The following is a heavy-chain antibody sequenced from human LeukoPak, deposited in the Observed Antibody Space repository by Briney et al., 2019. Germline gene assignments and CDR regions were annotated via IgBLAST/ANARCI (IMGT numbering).Heavy chain of an antibody. CDR2: ISAYNGNT. CDR1: GYTFTSYY. CDR3: ARFGGQINLWFGEEVGYYYMDV. V-gene: IGHV1-18*04. J-gene: IGHJ6*03. Sequence: GASVKVSCKASGYTFTSYYMHWVRQAPGQGLEWMGWISAYNGNTNYAQKLQGRVTMTTDTSTSTAYMELRSLRSDDTAVYYCARFGGQINLWFGEEVGYYYMDVWGKGTTVTVSS. D-gene: IGHD3-10*01.